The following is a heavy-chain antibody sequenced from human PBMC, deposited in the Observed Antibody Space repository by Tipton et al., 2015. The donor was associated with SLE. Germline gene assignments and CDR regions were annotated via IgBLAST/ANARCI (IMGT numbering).Heavy chain of an antibody. D-gene: IGHD3-10*01. V-gene: IGHV3-23*01. J-gene: IGHJ4*02. CDR3: ARIHYYGSGSRDY. Sequence: SLRLSCAASGFTFSSHAMSWVRQAPGKGLEWVSGISGSGGSTYYADSVKGRFTISRDNAKDTLYLQMNSLRAEDTAVYYCARIHYYGSGSRDYWGQGTLVTVSS. CDR2: ISGSGGST. CDR1: GFTFSSHA.